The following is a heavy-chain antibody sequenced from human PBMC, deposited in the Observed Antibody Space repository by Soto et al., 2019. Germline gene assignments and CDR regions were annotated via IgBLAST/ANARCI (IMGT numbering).Heavy chain of an antibody. V-gene: IGHV4-31*02. J-gene: IGHJ6*02. CDR1: GGSISSGGYY. Sequence: PSETLSLTCTVSGGSISSGGYYWSWIRQHPGKGLEWIGYIYYSGYTYYNPSLKSRVTISVDTSKNQFSLKLSSVTAADTAVYYCTCIFSGGYGYGFYYYGMDVWGQGTTVTVSS. D-gene: IGHD5-18*01. CDR2: IYYSGYT. CDR3: TCIFSGGYGYGFYYYGMDV.